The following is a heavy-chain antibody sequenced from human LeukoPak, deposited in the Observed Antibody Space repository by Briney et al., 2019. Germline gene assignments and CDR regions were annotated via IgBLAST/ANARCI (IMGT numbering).Heavy chain of an antibody. CDR3: ARLSLQRLVRN. V-gene: IGHV4-39*01. J-gene: IGHJ1*01. Sequence: SETLSLTCTVSGGSISSSSYYWGWIRQPPGKGLEWIGSIYYSGSTYYNPSLKSRVTISVDTSKNQFSLKLSSVTAADTAVYYCARLSLQRLVRNWGQGTLVTVSS. CDR2: IYYSGST. CDR1: GGSISSSSYY. D-gene: IGHD6-13*01.